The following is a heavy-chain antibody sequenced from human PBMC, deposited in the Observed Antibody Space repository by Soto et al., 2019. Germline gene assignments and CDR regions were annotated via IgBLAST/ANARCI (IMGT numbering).Heavy chain of an antibody. D-gene: IGHD3-16*02. V-gene: IGHV4-34*01. Sequence: SETLSLTCAVYGGSFSGYYWSWIRQPPGKGLEWIGEINHSGSTNYNPSLQSRVTISVDTSKNQFSLKLSSVTAADTAVYYCGGSYRYIGAFDIWGQGTMVTVSS. CDR3: GGSYRYIGAFDI. CDR1: GGSFSGYY. J-gene: IGHJ3*02. CDR2: INHSGST.